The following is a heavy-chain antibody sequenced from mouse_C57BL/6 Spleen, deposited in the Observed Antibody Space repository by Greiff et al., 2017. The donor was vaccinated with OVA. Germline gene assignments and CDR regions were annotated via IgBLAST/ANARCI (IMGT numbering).Heavy chain of an antibody. J-gene: IGHJ1*03. D-gene: IGHD1-1*01. CDR1: GYAFSSYW. CDR2: IYPGDGDT. V-gene: IGHV1-80*01. CDR3: ARGYYGSSWYFDV. Sequence: VQLQQSGAELVKPGASVKISCKASGYAFSSYWMNWVKQRPGKGLEWIGQIYPGDGDTNYNGKFKGKATLTADKSSSTAYMQLSSLTSEDSAVYFCARGYYGSSWYFDVWGTGTTVTVSS.